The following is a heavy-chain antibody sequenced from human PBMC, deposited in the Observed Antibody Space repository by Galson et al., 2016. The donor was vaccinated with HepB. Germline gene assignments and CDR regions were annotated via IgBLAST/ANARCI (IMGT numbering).Heavy chain of an antibody. CDR2: ISDYNGNT. CDR1: GYTFNNYG. CDR3: ARNLLQNWFFLINFDY. D-gene: IGHD3-9*01. V-gene: IGHV1-18*01. Sequence: SVKVSCKASGYTFNNYGISWVRQAPGQGLEWMGWISDYNGNTKYAQKFQGRVTMTTDTSTSTAYMELRSLRSEDTAVYYCARNLLQNWFFLINFDYWGQGTLVSVSS. J-gene: IGHJ4*02.